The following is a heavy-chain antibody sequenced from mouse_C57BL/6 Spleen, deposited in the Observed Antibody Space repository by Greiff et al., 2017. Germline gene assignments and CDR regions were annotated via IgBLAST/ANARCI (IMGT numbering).Heavy chain of an antibody. CDR2: IYPGSGNT. V-gene: IGHV1-76*01. Sequence: QVQLQQSGAELVRPGASVKLSCKASGYTFTDYYINWVKQRPGQGLEWIARIYPGSGNTYYNEKFKGKATLTAEKSSSTAYMQLSSLTSEDSAVYFCARAYDGYYDYFDYWGQGTTLTVSS. J-gene: IGHJ2*01. D-gene: IGHD2-3*01. CDR3: ARAYDGYYDYFDY. CDR1: GYTFTDYY.